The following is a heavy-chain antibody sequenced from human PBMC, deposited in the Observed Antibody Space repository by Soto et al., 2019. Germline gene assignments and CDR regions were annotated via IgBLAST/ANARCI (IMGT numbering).Heavy chain of an antibody. V-gene: IGHV3-23*01. CDR2: IIGSGVST. CDR3: AKYLGDILTSDY. D-gene: IGHD3-9*01. CDR1: GFTFSSYA. J-gene: IGHJ4*02. Sequence: EVQLLESGGGLVQPGGSLRLSCAASGFTFSSYAMSWVRQAPGKGLEWVSTIIGSGVSTYYADSVRGRFTISRDNSKSTLYLQMNSLRAEDTAVYYCAKYLGDILTSDYWGQGTLVTVSS.